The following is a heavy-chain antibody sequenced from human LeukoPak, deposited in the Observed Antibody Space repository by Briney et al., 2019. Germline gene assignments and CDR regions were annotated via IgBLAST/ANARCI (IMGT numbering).Heavy chain of an antibody. CDR2: ISYDGSNK. V-gene: IGHV3-30-3*01. Sequence: PGGSLRLSCAASGFTFISYAMHWVRQAPGKGLGWVAVISYDGSNKYYADSVKGRFTISRDNSKNTLFLQINSLRAEDSAVFYCARDEDGSGTYDAFDIWGQGTMVTVSS. CDR1: GFTFISYA. CDR3: ARDEDGSGTYDAFDI. J-gene: IGHJ3*02. D-gene: IGHD3-10*01.